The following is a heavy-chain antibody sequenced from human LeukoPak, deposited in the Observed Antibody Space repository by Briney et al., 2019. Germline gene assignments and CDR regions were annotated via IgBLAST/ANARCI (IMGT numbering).Heavy chain of an antibody. D-gene: IGHD3-22*01. J-gene: IGHJ4*02. Sequence: GGSLRLSCAASGFTFSSHSMNWVRQAPGKGLEWVSSISSSSSYIYYADSVKGRFTISRDNAKNSLYLQMNSLRAEDTAVYYCARDGLDYYDSSGYYPSDEPVDYWGQGTLVTVSS. CDR1: GFTFSSHS. CDR3: ARDGLDYYDSSGYYPSDEPVDY. CDR2: ISSSSSYI. V-gene: IGHV3-21*01.